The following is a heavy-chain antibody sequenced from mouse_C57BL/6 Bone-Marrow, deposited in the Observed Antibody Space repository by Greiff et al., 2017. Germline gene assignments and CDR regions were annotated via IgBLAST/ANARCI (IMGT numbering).Heavy chain of an antibody. CDR1: GFTFSDYG. CDR3: ARTTVVGWYFGV. J-gene: IGHJ1*03. D-gene: IGHD1-1*01. CDR2: ISSGSSTI. Sequence: DVTLVESGGGLVKPGGSLKLSCAASGFTFSDYGMHWVRQAPEKGLEWVAYISSGSSTIYYADTVKGRFTISRDNAKNTVFLQMTSLRSEDTAMYYCARTTVVGWYFGVWGTGTTVTVSS. V-gene: IGHV5-17*01.